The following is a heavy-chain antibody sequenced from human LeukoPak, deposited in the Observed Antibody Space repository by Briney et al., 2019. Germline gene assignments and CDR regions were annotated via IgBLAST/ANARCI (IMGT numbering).Heavy chain of an antibody. CDR2: ISSSGSTI. J-gene: IGHJ4*02. CDR1: GFTFSSYE. V-gene: IGHV3-48*03. CDR3: ARESLRIIDY. D-gene: IGHD2/OR15-2a*01. Sequence: GGSLRLSCAASGFTFSSYEMNWVRQAPGKGLEWVSYISSSGSTIYYADSVKGRFTISRDNAKNSLYLQMNSLRAEDTAVYYCARESLRIIDYWGQGTLATVSS.